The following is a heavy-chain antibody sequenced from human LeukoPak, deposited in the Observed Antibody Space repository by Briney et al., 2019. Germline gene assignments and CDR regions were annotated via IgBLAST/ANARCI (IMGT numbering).Heavy chain of an antibody. V-gene: IGHV3-30*18. Sequence: GGSLRLSCAASGFTFSSYGMHWVRQAPGKGLEWVAVISYDGSNKYYADSVKGRLTISRDNSKNTLYLQMNSLRAEDTAVYYCAKDRVGYGDYVNYFDYWGQGTLVTVSS. D-gene: IGHD4-17*01. J-gene: IGHJ4*02. CDR2: ISYDGSNK. CDR1: GFTFSSYG. CDR3: AKDRVGYGDYVNYFDY.